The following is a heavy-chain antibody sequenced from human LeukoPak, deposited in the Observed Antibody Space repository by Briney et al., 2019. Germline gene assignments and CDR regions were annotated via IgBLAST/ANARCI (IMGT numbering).Heavy chain of an antibody. CDR3: ARFGPTERGDMIET. V-gene: IGHV4-4*02. D-gene: IGHD3-22*01. CDR2: VNLQGGT. CDR1: GGSITQTNY. J-gene: IGHJ4*02. Sequence: SETLSLTCDVSGGSITQTNYWTWVRQPPGKGLEWIGEVNLQGGTNYNPSLLRRVAISVDTSANHVSLQMTSVTAADTAVYYCARFGPTERGDMIETWGQGTLVTVSS.